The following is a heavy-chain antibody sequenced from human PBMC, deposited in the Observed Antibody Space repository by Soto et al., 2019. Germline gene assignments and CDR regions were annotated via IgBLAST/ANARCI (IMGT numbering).Heavy chain of an antibody. Sequence: SVKVSCKASGGTFGSYAISWVRQAPGQGLEWMGGIVPMFGTANYAQNFQGRVTITADESTRTGYLEMSSLRSEDTAVYYCARATVVAIAAGYYYYAMDVWGQGTTVTVSS. V-gene: IGHV1-69*13. D-gene: IGHD2-15*01. CDR1: GGTFGSYA. CDR3: ARATVVAIAAGYYYYAMDV. CDR2: IVPMFGTA. J-gene: IGHJ6*02.